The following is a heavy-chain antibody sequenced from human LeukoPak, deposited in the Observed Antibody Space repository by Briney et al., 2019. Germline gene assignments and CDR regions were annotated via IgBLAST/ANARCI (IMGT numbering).Heavy chain of an antibody. Sequence: GGSLRLSCAASGFTFSSYSMNRVRQAPGKGLEWVSSISSSSSYIYYADSVEGRFTISRDNAKNSLYLQMNSLRAEDTAVYYCARAPYSSSFKPVGFHDYWGQGTLVTVSS. CDR3: ARAPYSSSFKPVGFHDY. CDR1: GFTFSSYS. J-gene: IGHJ4*02. V-gene: IGHV3-21*01. D-gene: IGHD6-13*01. CDR2: ISSSSSYI.